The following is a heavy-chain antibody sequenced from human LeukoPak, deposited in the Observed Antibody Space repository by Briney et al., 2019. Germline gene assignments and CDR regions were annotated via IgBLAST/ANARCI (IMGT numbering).Heavy chain of an antibody. V-gene: IGHV1-8*01. CDR3: ARGLYSDSSGYYVLRFDP. CDR1: GYTFTSYD. Sequence: ASVKVSCKASGYTFTSYDINWVRQATGQGLEWMGWMNPNSGNIGYAQKFQGRVTMTRNTSISTAYMELSSLRSEDTAVYYCARGLYSDSSGYYVLRFDPWGQGTLVTVSS. J-gene: IGHJ5*02. CDR2: MNPNSGNI. D-gene: IGHD3-22*01.